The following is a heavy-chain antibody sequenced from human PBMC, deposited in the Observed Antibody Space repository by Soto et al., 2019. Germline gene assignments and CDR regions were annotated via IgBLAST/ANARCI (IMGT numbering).Heavy chain of an antibody. J-gene: IGHJ4*02. D-gene: IGHD3-9*01. V-gene: IGHV3-30*18. Sequence: QVQLVESGGGVVQPGRSLRLSCAASGFTFSNYGMHWVSQAPGKGLEWVAVISYDVGNKYYADSVKGRFTISRDNSKNTLYLQMNSLRAADTAVYYCAKDLLRYFDWSPLDYWGLGTLVTVSS. CDR1: GFTFSNYG. CDR3: AKDLLRYFDWSPLDY. CDR2: ISYDVGNK.